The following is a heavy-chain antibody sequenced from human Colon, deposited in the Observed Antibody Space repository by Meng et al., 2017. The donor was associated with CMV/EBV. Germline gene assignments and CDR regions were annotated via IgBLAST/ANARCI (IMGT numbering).Heavy chain of an antibody. CDR1: GCTLDDTG. Sequence: CVGSGCTLDDTGMAWVRQAPGKRLEWVAGINWNAGSIAHADSVKGRFTISRDNAKNALYLEMNSLRADDTAFYHCARDGGSYLELDSWGRGTLVTVSS. CDR2: INWNAGSI. V-gene: IGHV3-20*01. J-gene: IGHJ5*01. CDR3: ARDGGSYLELDS. D-gene: IGHD1-26*01.